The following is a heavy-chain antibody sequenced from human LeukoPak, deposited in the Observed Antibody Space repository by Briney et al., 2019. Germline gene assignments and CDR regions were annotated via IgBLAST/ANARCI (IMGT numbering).Heavy chain of an antibody. V-gene: IGHV3-30-3*01. CDR3: AKDSATIFGVVIPYYYYYYGMDV. CDR1: GFTFSSYA. D-gene: IGHD3-3*01. J-gene: IGHJ6*02. CDR2: ISYDGSNK. Sequence: GGSLRLSCAASGFTFSSYAMHWVRQAPGKGLEWVAVISYDGSNKYYADSVKGRFTISRDNSKNTLYLQMNSLRAEDTAVYYCAKDSATIFGVVIPYYYYYYGMDVWGQGTTVTVSS.